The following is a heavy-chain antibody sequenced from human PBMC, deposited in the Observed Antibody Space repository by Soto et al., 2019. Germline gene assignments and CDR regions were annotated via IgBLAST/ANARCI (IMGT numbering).Heavy chain of an antibody. Sequence: QVQLVQSGAEVKKPGASVKVSCKASGYPLSTYGITWVRQAPGQGLEWMGWISAYNGNTHYAQKLQGRVTVTTDTSSRTGYMELRSLRSDDTAVYYCASSRLGELSSAYFDYWGQGTLVTVSS. J-gene: IGHJ4*02. D-gene: IGHD3-16*02. CDR3: ASSRLGELSSAYFDY. CDR1: GYPLSTYG. CDR2: ISAYNGNT. V-gene: IGHV1-18*01.